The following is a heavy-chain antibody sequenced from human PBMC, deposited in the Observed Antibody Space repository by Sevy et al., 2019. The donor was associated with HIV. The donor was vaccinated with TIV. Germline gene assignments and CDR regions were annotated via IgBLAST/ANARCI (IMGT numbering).Heavy chain of an antibody. J-gene: IGHJ4*02. V-gene: IGHV3-7*01. CDR2: IKEDGSEK. Sequence: GGSLRLSCAASGFTFSSYWMSWDRQAPGKGLEWVANIKEDGSEKYYVDTVKGRFTISRDNAKNSLYLQMNSLRAEDTAVYYCARADLQAFDYWGQGTLVTVSS. CDR3: ARADLQAFDY. D-gene: IGHD4-4*01. CDR1: GFTFSSYW.